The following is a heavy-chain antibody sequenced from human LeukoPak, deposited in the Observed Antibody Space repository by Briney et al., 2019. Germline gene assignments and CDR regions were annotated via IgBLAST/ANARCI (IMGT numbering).Heavy chain of an antibody. CDR3: ASSKNYYYYYMDV. Sequence: GESLKISCKGSGYSLTSYCIGWVRQMPGKGLEWMVIIYPGDSDTRYSPSFQGQVTISADKSISTAYLQWSSLKASDTAMYYCASSKNYYYYYMDVWGKGTTVTVSS. V-gene: IGHV5-51*01. CDR1: GYSLTSYC. J-gene: IGHJ6*03. D-gene: IGHD3-3*02. CDR2: IYPGDSDT.